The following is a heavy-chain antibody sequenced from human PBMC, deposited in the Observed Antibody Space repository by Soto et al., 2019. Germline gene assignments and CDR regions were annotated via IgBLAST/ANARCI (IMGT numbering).Heavy chain of an antibody. CDR1: GVPMVHW. CDR3: ARGGSESRRYYYGMDV. D-gene: IGHD3-10*01. Sequence: SETLSLTCSVSGVPMVHWWSWVRQPPGKGLEWIGEIYHSGGTNYNPSLESRVTISVDTSKNQLSLKLNPVTAADTALYYCARGGSESRRYYYGMDVWGQGTTVTVSS. J-gene: IGHJ6*02. V-gene: IGHV4-4*02. CDR2: IYHSGGT.